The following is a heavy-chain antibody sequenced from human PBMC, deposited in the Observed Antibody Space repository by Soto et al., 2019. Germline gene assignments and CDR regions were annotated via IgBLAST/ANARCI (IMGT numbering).Heavy chain of an antibody. J-gene: IGHJ6*02. CDR3: ARDSHRQNLAHSTGCYYGMDV. Sequence: GGSLRLSCAASGFTFSSYGLHWVRQAPGKGLDWVAVIWFDVSNKYYPDSVRGRFTISRDNSNNTLYLQMNSLRAEDTAVYYCARDSHRQNLAHSTGCYYGMDVWGPGTRVTVSS. V-gene: IGHV3-33*01. CDR1: GFTFSSYG. D-gene: IGHD2-21*01. CDR2: IWFDVSNK.